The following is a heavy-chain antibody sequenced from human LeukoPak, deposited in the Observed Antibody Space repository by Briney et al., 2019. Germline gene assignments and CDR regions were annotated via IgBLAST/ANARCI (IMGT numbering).Heavy chain of an antibody. V-gene: IGHV4-39*01. J-gene: IGHJ6*02. CDR1: GGSISSSSYY. D-gene: IGHD1-26*01. Sequence: PSETLSLTCTVSGGSISSSSYYWGWIRQPPGKGLEWIGSIYYSGSTYYNPSLKSRVTISVDTSKNQFSLKLSSVTAADTAVYYCARLIRATNGMDVWGQGTTVTVSS. CDR3: ARLIRATNGMDV. CDR2: IYYSGST.